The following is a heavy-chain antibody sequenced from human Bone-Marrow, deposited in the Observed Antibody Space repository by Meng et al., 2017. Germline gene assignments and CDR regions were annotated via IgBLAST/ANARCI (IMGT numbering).Heavy chain of an antibody. D-gene: IGHD2-2*01. CDR2: INPSGGST. Sequence: ASVKVSCKASGYTFTSYYMHWVRQAPGQGLEWMGIINPSGGSTSYAQKFQGRVTMTRDTSTSTVYMELSSLRSEDTAVYYCARVYCSSTSCLTNYWYFDLWGRGTLVTVSS. V-gene: IGHV1-46*01. CDR1: GYTFTSYY. J-gene: IGHJ2*01. CDR3: ARVYCSSTSCLTNYWYFDL.